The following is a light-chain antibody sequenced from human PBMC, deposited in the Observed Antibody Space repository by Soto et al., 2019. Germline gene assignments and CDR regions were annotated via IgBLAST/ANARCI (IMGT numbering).Light chain of an antibody. J-gene: IGKJ5*01. CDR3: QQYDNSPIT. V-gene: IGKV3-20*01. CDR2: GAP. Sequence: EILLTQSPGTLSLSPGERATLSCRATQTISSNYLAWYQQKPGQAPRLLIYGAPSRATGIPDRFSGSGSGTDFTLTISGLDPEDFAVYYCQQYDNSPITFGQGTRLEI. CDR1: QTISSNY.